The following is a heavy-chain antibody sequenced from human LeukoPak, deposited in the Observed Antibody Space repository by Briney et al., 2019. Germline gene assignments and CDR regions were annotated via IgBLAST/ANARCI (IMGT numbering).Heavy chain of an antibody. Sequence: GASVKVSCKASGYTFTSYDINWVRQATGQGLEWMGWMNPNSGHTGYAQKFQGRVTMTRNTSISTAYMELSSLRSEDTAVYYCARVFSAGQYYFDYWGQGTLVTVSS. CDR3: ARVFSAGQYYFDY. J-gene: IGHJ4*02. CDR2: MNPNSGHT. CDR1: GYTFTSYD. V-gene: IGHV1-8*01. D-gene: IGHD6-13*01.